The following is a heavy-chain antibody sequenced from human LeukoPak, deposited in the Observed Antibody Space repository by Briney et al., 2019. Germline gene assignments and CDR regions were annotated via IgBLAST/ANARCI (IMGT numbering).Heavy chain of an antibody. Sequence: SETLSPSCTVSGGSVSSSGNAWGCIRQPPGKGLEWIGTIYYSGNTYYNPSLKSRVTISVDTSKNQFSLKLSSVTAANTAVYYCTRHVTLFGVPNWFDPSGQAWLVTASS. D-gene: IGHD3-3*01. CDR1: GGSVSSSGNA. J-gene: IGHJ5*01. CDR3: TRHVTLFGVPNWFDP. CDR2: IYYSGNT. V-gene: IGHV4-39*01.